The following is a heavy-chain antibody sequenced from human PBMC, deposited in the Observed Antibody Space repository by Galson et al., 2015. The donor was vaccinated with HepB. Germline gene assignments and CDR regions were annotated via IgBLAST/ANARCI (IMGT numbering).Heavy chain of an antibody. J-gene: IGHJ3*02. CDR2: ISSNGGST. CDR3: VKELVLLWFGELSGAFDI. V-gene: IGHV3-64D*06. D-gene: IGHD3-10*01. CDR1: GFTFSSYA. Sequence: SLRLSCAASGFTFSSYAMHWVRQAPGKGLEYVSAISSNGGSTYYADSVKGRFTISRDNSKNTLYLQMSSLRAEDTAVYYCVKELVLLWFGELSGAFDIWGQGTMVTVSS.